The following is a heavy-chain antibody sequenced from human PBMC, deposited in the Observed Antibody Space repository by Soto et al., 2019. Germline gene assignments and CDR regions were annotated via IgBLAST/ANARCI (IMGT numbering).Heavy chain of an antibody. D-gene: IGHD2-2*01. Sequence: TGGSLRLSCAASGFTFSSYGMHWVRQAPGKGLEWVAVISYDGSNKYYADSVKGRFTISRDNSKNTLYLQMNSLRAEDTAVYYCATDGDIVVVPAAMCLLDYWGQGTLVTVSS. J-gene: IGHJ4*02. CDR2: ISYDGSNK. CDR3: ATDGDIVVVPAAMCLLDY. CDR1: GFTFSSYG. V-gene: IGHV3-30*03.